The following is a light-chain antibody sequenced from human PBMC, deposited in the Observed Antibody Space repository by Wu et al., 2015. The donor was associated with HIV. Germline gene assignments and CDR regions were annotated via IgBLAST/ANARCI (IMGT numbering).Light chain of an antibody. Sequence: DIQMTQSPSSLSASVGDRVTITCRASQSINSDLNWYQHKPGKAPKLLIYGASSLHSEVPSRFSGSGYGTTFTLTITGVQPEDFATYYCQQSHGDFPYSFGQGTKLEIK. CDR3: QQSHGDFPYS. CDR2: GAS. CDR1: QSINSD. V-gene: IGKV1-39*01. J-gene: IGKJ2*03.